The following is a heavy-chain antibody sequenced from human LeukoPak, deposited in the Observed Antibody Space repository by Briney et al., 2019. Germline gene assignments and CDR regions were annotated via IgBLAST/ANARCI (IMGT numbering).Heavy chain of an antibody. Sequence: ASVKVSCKASGYTFTSYGISWVRQAPGQGLEWMGWINPNSGGTNYAQKFQGRVTMTRDTSISTAYMELSRLRSDDTAVYYCATGTSGGINHWGQGTMVTVSS. CDR2: INPNSGGT. CDR1: GYTFTSYG. V-gene: IGHV1-2*02. J-gene: IGHJ3*01. CDR3: ATGTSGGINH. D-gene: IGHD2-15*01.